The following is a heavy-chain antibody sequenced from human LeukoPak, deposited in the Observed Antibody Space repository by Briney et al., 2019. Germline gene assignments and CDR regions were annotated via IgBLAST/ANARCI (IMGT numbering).Heavy chain of an antibody. D-gene: IGHD2-2*02. V-gene: IGHV4-59*12. CDR1: GGSISNYY. Sequence: SSETLSLTCTVSGGSISNYYWSWIRQPPGKGLEWIGYIYYSGSTNYNPSLKSRVTISVDTSKNQFSLKLSSVTAADTAVYYCARRVHPIVVVPAAIRGRYMDVWGKGTTVTVSS. J-gene: IGHJ6*03. CDR2: IYYSGST. CDR3: ARRVHPIVVVPAAIRGRYMDV.